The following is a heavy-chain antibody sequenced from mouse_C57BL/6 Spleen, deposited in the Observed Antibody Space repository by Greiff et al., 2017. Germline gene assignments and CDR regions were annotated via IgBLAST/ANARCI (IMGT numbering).Heavy chain of an antibody. Sequence: VQLQQSGAELAQPGSSVTLSCKASGYTFPSYCMHWLQQRPGQGLAWIGYINPSSGYNKYNQKFKDKATLTADKSSSTAYMQLSSLTYEDSAVYYCAKSSSLYYYAMDYWGQGTSVTVSS. CDR3: AKSSSLYYYAMDY. V-gene: IGHV1-7*01. D-gene: IGHD1-1*01. CDR1: GYTFPSYC. J-gene: IGHJ4*01. CDR2: INPSSGYN.